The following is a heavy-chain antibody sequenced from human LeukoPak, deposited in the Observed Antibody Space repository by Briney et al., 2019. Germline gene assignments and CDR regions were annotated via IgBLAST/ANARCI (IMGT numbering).Heavy chain of an antibody. CDR3: ARVLRYCSGGNCYSGGLGYMDV. V-gene: IGHV3-48*03. CDR2: ISRSGSTK. Sequence: GGSLRLSCAASGFTFSSYEMNWVRQAPGKGLEWVPSISRSGSTKYYADSVKGRFTISRDNAKNSLFLQMNSLRAEDTAVYYCARVLRYCSGGNCYSGGLGYMDVWGKGTTVTISS. J-gene: IGHJ6*03. CDR1: GFTFSSYE. D-gene: IGHD2-15*01.